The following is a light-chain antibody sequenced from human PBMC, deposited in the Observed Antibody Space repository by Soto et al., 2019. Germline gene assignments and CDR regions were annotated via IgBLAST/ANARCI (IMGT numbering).Light chain of an antibody. CDR3: QEYGSSSLS. Sequence: EIVLTQTPATLSLSPGERATLSCGATQGVSSSYLASYQQKPGLAPRLLIYDASNRATGSPDTFSGSGSGTDFILTISRLEPEEFAVYYCQEYGSSSLSFGQGTRLEIK. CDR1: QGVSSSY. J-gene: IGKJ5*01. V-gene: IGKV3D-20*01. CDR2: DAS.